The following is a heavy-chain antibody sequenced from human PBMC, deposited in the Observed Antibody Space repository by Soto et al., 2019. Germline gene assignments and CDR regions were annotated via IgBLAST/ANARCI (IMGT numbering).Heavy chain of an antibody. CDR1: GGSVNSARYY. D-gene: IGHD6-19*01. Sequence: PSETLSLTCTVSGGSVNSARYYWSWIRQPPGKGLEWIAYIYYSGSTKYNSSLKSRVTISVDTSKNQFSLKLTSVTAADTAVCYCARVGVAVTGIDHWGPGTLVTVYS. J-gene: IGHJ4*02. CDR2: IYYSGST. V-gene: IGHV4-61*01. CDR3: ARVGVAVTGIDH.